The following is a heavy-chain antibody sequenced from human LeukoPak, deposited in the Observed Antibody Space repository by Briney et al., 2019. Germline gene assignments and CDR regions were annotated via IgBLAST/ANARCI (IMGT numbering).Heavy chain of an antibody. J-gene: IGHJ4*02. CDR2: INWDGGST. CDR3: TKGSNTWPSLFDY. CDR1: GFNFEDYT. D-gene: IGHD2-2*02. V-gene: IGHV3-43*01. Sequence: GGSLRLSCAASGFNFEDYTMHWVRQTPGKGLEWVSLINWDGGSTYYADSVKGRFASSRDNNKNSLYLQMTSLRTEDTALYYCTKGSNTWPSLFDYWGQGTLVTVSS.